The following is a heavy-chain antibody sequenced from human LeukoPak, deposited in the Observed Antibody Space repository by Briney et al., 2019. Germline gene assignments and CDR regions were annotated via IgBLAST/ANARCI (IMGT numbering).Heavy chain of an antibody. J-gene: IGHJ6*03. CDR2: INPSGGST. CDR3: ARDLVPKVVPAAMFRNYYMDV. D-gene: IGHD2-2*01. V-gene: IGHV1-46*01. CDR1: GYTFTSYY. Sequence: ASVKVSCKASGYTFTSYYMHWVRQAPGQGLEWMGIINPSGGSTSYAQKFQGRVTMTRDTSTSTVYMELSSLRSEDTAVYYCARDLVPKVVPAAMFRNYYMDVWGKGTTVTISS.